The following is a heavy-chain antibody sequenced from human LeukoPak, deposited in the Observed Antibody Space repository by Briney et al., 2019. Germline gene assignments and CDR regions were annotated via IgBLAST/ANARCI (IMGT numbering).Heavy chain of an antibody. D-gene: IGHD3-10*01. J-gene: IGHJ4*02. CDR3: AKYYSGNSLDY. CDR1: GFTFSSYG. Sequence: GGSLRLSCAASGFTFSSYGMHWVRQAPGKGLEWVAVISYDGSNKYYADSVKGRFTISRDNSRNTLYLQMNSLRPEDTAVYFCAKYYSGNSLDYWGQGTLVTVSS. V-gene: IGHV3-30*18. CDR2: ISYDGSNK.